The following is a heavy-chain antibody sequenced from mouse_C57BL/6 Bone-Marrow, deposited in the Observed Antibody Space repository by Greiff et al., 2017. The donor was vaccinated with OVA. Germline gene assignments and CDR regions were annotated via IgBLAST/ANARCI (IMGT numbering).Heavy chain of an antibody. J-gene: IGHJ3*01. Sequence: EVKVVESGGGLVKPGVSLKLSCAASGFTFSSYTMSWVRQTPEKRLEWVATISGGGGNTYYPDSVKGRFTISRDNAKNTLYLQMSSLRSEDTALYYCARHRYYGSSPVSWFAYWGQGTLVTVSA. CDR2: ISGGGGNT. CDR3: ARHRYYGSSPVSWFAY. V-gene: IGHV5-9*01. CDR1: GFTFSSYT. D-gene: IGHD1-1*01.